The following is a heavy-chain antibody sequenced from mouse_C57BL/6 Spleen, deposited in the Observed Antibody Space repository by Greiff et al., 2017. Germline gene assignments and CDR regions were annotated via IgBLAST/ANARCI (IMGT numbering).Heavy chain of an antibody. CDR3: AAYGNYGGDAMDY. J-gene: IGHJ4*01. Sequence: EVQVVESGGGLVKPGGSLKLSCAASGFTFSDYGMHWVRQAPEKGLEWVAYISSGSSTIYYADTVKGRFTISRDNAKNTLFLRMTSLRSEDTAMYYCAAYGNYGGDAMDYWGQGTSVTVSS. CDR2: ISSGSSTI. CDR1: GFTFSDYG. V-gene: IGHV5-17*01. D-gene: IGHD2-1*01.